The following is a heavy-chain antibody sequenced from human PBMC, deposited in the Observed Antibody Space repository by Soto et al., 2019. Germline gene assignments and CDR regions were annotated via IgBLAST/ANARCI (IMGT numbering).Heavy chain of an antibody. J-gene: IGHJ4*02. CDR1: GYTFTSYG. CDR3: ASGRYGDY. D-gene: IGHD1-26*01. Sequence: QVHLVQSRAEVKKPGASVKVSCKGSGYTFTSYGITWVRQAPGQGLEWMGWISAHNGNTDYAQKLQGRVTVTRDTSTSTAYMELRSLRSDDTAVYYCASGRYGDYWGQGALVTVSS. V-gene: IGHV1-18*01. CDR2: ISAHNGNT.